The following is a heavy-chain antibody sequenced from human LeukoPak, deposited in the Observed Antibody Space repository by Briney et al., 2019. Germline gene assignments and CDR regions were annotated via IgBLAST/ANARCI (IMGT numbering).Heavy chain of an antibody. CDR3: ARNAYSSSWYRVDY. V-gene: IGHV4-39*01. CDR2: TFYSGST. D-gene: IGHD6-13*01. J-gene: IGHJ4*02. CDR1: GGSISSSSYY. Sequence: SETLSLTCSVSGGSISSSSYYWGWIRQPPGKGLEWIGSTFYSGSTYYNPSLKSRVTIFVDTSKNQFSLKLSSVTAADTAVYYCARNAYSSSWYRVDYWGQGTLVTVSS.